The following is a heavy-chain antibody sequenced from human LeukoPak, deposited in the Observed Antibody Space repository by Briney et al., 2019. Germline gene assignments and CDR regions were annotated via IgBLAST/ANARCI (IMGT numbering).Heavy chain of an antibody. CDR2: ISYDGRNK. D-gene: IGHD4-17*01. J-gene: IGHJ6*02. V-gene: IGHV3-30*03. CDR1: GFAFSDYY. CDR3: ARELVDYGDYVTVPNYYHYGMDV. Sequence: GGSLRLSCAASGFAFSDYYMNWIRQAPGKGLEWVALISYDGRNKYYADSVKGRFTISRDNSKTTLNLQMNSLRAEDTAAYYCARELVDYGDYVTVPNYYHYGMDVWGQGTTVTVSS.